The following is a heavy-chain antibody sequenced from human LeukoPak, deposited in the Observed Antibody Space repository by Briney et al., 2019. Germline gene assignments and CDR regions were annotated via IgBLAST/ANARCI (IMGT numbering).Heavy chain of an antibody. CDR2: IWYDGSNK. V-gene: IGHV3-33*01. J-gene: IGHJ4*02. D-gene: IGHD1-26*01. CDR3: ARMRKWELLDY. CDR1: GFTFSSYG. Sequence: PGRSLRLSCAASGFTFSSYGMHWVRQAPGKGLEWVAVIWYDGSNKYYADSVKGRFTISRDNSKNTLYLQMNSLRAEDTAVYYCARMRKWELLDYWGQGTLVTVSS.